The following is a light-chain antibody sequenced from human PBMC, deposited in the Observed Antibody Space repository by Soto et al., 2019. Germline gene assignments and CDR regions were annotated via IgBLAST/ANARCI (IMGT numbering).Light chain of an antibody. CDR1: SSDVGAYIF. V-gene: IGLV2-14*03. Sequence: QSVLTQPASVSGSPGQAITISCTGTSSDVGAYIFVSWYQQHPGKAPKLMIYDIINRPSGVSNRFSGSKSGNTASLTISGLQAEDEADYYCISFTRSRCYVVGHATKVTV. J-gene: IGLJ1*01. CDR3: ISFTRSRCYV. CDR2: DII.